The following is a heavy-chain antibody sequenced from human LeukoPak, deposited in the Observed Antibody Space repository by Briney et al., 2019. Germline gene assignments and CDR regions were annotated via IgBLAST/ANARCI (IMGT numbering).Heavy chain of an antibody. V-gene: IGHV4-30-4*01. CDR3: ATVVVVAATNYSYYATDV. J-gene: IGHJ6*02. CDR2: IFYTGNT. D-gene: IGHD2-15*01. CDR1: GGSIRSDDYY. Sequence: PSETLSLTCTVSGGSIRSDDYYWSWIRQPPGKGLEWIGYIFYTGNTHYNPSLQGRVTFSVDTSKNQFSLKLSSVTAADTAVYFCATVVVVAATNYSYYATDVWGQGTTVTVSS.